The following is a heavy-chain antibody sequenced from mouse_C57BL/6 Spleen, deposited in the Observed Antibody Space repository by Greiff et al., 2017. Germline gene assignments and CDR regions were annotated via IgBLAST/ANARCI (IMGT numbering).Heavy chain of an antibody. J-gene: IGHJ3*01. CDR3: ARGTNWTEWFAY. CDR2: IHPNSGST. CDR1: GYTFTSYW. V-gene: IGHV1-64*01. Sequence: QVQLQQSGAELVKPGASVKLSCKASGYTFTSYWMHWVKQRPGQGLEWIGMIHPNSGSTNYNEKFKSKATLTVDKSSSTAYMQLSSLTSEDSAVYYCARGTNWTEWFAYWGQGTLVTVSA. D-gene: IGHD4-1*01.